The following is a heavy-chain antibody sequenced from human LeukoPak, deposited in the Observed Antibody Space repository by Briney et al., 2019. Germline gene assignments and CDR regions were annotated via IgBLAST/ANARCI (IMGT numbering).Heavy chain of an antibody. CDR1: GFTFSSYS. CDR3: ARETYYYGSGSYGGYFDY. J-gene: IGHJ4*02. Sequence: GGSLRLSCAASGFTFSSYSMNWVRQAPGKGLEWVSSISSSSSYIYYADSVKGRFTIPRDNAKNSLYLQMNSLRAEDTAVYYCARETYYYGSGSYGGYFDYWGQGTLVTVSS. CDR2: ISSSSSYI. D-gene: IGHD3-10*01. V-gene: IGHV3-21*01.